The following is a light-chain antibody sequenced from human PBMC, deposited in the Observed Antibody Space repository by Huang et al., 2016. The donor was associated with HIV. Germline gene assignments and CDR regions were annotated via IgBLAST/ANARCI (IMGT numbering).Light chain of an antibody. CDR2: AAS. V-gene: IGKV1-NL1*01. Sequence: DIQMTQSPSSLSASVGDRVTITCRACQGISNSLGWYQQKPGRAPKLLVYAASMVGSGVPSRFSGRGSGTDYTLTIGRLQPEEFATYYCQQYLTSPPLTFGGGTKVEIK. CDR1: QGISNS. J-gene: IGKJ4*01. CDR3: QQYLTSPPLT.